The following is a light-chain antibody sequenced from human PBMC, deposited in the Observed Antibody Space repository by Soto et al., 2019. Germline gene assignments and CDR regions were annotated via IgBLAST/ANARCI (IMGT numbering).Light chain of an antibody. J-gene: IGKJ1*01. CDR3: QQYDSSPT. CDR1: QSISSRY. CDR2: GVS. V-gene: IGKV3-20*01. Sequence: EIVLTQSPGTLSLSPGERPTLSCRASQSISSRYLAWYQRKPGKAPRLLMYGVSSRATGTPDRLSGSGSGTDFTLTISRLEPEDFALYHCQQYDSSPTFGQGTKVDIK.